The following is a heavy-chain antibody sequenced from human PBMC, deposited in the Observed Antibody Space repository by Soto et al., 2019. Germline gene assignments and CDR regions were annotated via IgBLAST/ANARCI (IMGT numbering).Heavy chain of an antibody. J-gene: IGHJ6*02. CDR1: GGSISSGDYY. CDR3: ARDAITMVRGVYYYYGMDV. V-gene: IGHV4-30-4*01. Sequence: SETLSLTCTVSGGSISSGDYYWSWIRQPPGKGLEWIGYIYYSGSTYYNPSLKSRVTISVDTSKNQFSLKLSSVTAADTAVYYCARDAITMVRGVYYYYGMDVWGQGTTVTVSS. CDR2: IYYSGST. D-gene: IGHD3-10*01.